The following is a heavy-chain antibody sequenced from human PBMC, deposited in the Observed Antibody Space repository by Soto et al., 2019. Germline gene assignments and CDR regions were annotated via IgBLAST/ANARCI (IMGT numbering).Heavy chain of an antibody. V-gene: IGHV3-23*01. CDR1: GFPFSSYA. J-gene: IGHJ5*02. CDR2: ISGSGGST. Sequence: GGSLRLSCAASGFPFSSYAMSLVRHAPGKGLEWVSAISGSGGSTYYADSVKGRFTISRDNSKNTLYLQMNSLRAEDTAVYYCAKDGGYCSNTSCYFPPDTNWFDPWGEGTLVTVSS. CDR3: AKDGGYCSNTSCYFPPDTNWFDP. D-gene: IGHD2-2*01.